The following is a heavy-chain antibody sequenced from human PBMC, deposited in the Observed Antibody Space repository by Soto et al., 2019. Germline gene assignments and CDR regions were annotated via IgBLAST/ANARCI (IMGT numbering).Heavy chain of an antibody. Sequence: QVQLQQWGAGLLKPSETLSLTCAVYGGSFSGYYWSWIRQPPGKGLEWIGESNHVGNTNYNPSLKRRVTMSVAPSKNQCSLRLTSVTAADTAVYYCARVLIAGVTTDWGQGTLVIVSS. D-gene: IGHD5-18*01. CDR2: SNHVGNT. CDR3: ARVLIAGVTTD. J-gene: IGHJ4*02. V-gene: IGHV4-34*01. CDR1: GGSFSGYY.